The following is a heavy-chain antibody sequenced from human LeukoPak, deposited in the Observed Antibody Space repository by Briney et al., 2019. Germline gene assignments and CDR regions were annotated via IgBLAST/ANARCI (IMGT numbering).Heavy chain of an antibody. J-gene: IGHJ4*02. D-gene: IGHD3-10*01. V-gene: IGHV3-30*03. Sequence: PGGSLRLSCVASGFTFSRYGMHWVRQAPGKGLEWVAVISYDGSNKYYADSVKGRFTISRDNSKNTLYLQMNSLRGEDTAVYYCARDRRYYYGSGSYYESDYWGQGTLVTVSS. CDR3: ARDRRYYYGSGSYYESDY. CDR1: GFTFSRYG. CDR2: ISYDGSNK.